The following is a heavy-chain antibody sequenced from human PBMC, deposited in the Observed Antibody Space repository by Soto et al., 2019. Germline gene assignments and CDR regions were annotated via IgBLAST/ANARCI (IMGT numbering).Heavy chain of an antibody. Sequence: PSQTLSLTCAISGDSVSSSSAAWNWIRQSPSGGLEWLGRTYYRSKWYNEYALSVKSRIIINPDTSKNQFSLQLTSVTPDDTAVYYCAREYNTGWSTWGQGTLVTVSS. CDR1: GDSVSSSSAA. CDR3: AREYNTGWST. J-gene: IGHJ4*02. CDR2: TYYRSKWYN. V-gene: IGHV6-1*01. D-gene: IGHD6-19*01.